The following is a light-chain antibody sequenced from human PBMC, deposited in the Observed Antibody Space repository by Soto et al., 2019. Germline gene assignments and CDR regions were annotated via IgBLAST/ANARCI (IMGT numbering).Light chain of an antibody. Sequence: DIQMTQSPSTLSASIGDSVTITCRASQPITTWLAWYQQKPGRAPRLLIYDAFALQSGVPSRFSGSGSGTEFTLTISSLQPDYFATYYCQQYNSFLTTFGQGTKVDIK. J-gene: IGKJ1*01. CDR1: QPITTW. CDR2: DAF. V-gene: IGKV1-5*01. CDR3: QQYNSFLTT.